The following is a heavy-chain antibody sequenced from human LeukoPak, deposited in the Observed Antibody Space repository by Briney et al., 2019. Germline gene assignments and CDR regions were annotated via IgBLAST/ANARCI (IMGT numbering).Heavy chain of an antibody. Sequence: GGSLRLSCAASGFTFSTYSMNWVRQAPGRGLEWVSSISSSSSFIYYADSVKGRFTISRDNAKNSLYLQMNSLRAEDTAVYYCAGNYGPYYFDYWGQGTLVTVSS. V-gene: IGHV3-21*01. CDR3: AGNYGPYYFDY. D-gene: IGHD3-10*01. CDR2: ISSSSSFI. J-gene: IGHJ4*02. CDR1: GFTFSTYS.